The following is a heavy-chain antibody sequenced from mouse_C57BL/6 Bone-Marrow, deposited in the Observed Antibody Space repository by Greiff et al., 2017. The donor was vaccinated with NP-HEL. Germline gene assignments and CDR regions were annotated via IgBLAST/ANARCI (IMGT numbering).Heavy chain of an antibody. J-gene: IGHJ1*03. CDR1: GYSITSGYD. Sequence: EVQLVESGPGMVKPSPSLSLTCTVTGYSITSGYDWHWIRHFPGNKLEWMGYISYSGSTNYNPSLKSRISITPDTSKNHFFLKLNAVTTEDTATYYCARGQYYYSRHWYFDVWGTGTTVTVSS. CDR2: ISYSGST. V-gene: IGHV3-1*01. CDR3: ARGQYYYSRHWYFDV. D-gene: IGHD1-1*01.